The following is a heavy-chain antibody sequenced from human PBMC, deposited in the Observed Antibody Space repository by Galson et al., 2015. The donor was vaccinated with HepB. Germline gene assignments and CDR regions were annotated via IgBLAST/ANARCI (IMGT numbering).Heavy chain of an antibody. V-gene: IGHV3-7*01. CDR2: IKQDGSEK. CDR3: AREEDDFWSGYYRPFDY. Sequence: SLRLSCAASGFTFSNYWMGWVRQAPGKGLEWVANIKQDGSEKYYVDSVKGRFTLSRDNAKNSLYLQMNSLRAEDTAVYYCAREEDDFWSGYYRPFDYWGQGTLVTVSS. J-gene: IGHJ4*02. D-gene: IGHD3-3*01. CDR1: GFTFSNYW.